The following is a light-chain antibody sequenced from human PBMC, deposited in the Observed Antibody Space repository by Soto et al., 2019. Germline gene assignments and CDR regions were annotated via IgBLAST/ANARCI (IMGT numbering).Light chain of an antibody. Sequence: EIVLTQSPATLSLSPGERATLSCRASQSVSRYLAWYQQKPGQAPRLLIYDASNRATGIPARFSGSGSGTDFTLTIIHLEPFDFAVCYCHHRWHSLAFGRGTKVDIK. V-gene: IGKV3-11*01. CDR3: HHRWHSLA. CDR1: QSVSRY. J-gene: IGKJ3*01. CDR2: DAS.